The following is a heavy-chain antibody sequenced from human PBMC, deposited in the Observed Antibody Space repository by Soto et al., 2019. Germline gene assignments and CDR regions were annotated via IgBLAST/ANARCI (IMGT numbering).Heavy chain of an antibody. CDR2: IYYSGST. J-gene: IGHJ4*02. V-gene: IGHV4-59*01. D-gene: IGHD1-26*01. CDR3: ARRYGRNFDY. CDR1: GGSISSYY. Sequence: PSETLSLTCTVSGGSISSYYWSWIRQPPGKGLEWIGYIYYSGSTNYNPSLKSRVTISVDRSKNQFSLKLSSVTAADTAVYYCARRYGRNFDYWGQGTLVTVSS.